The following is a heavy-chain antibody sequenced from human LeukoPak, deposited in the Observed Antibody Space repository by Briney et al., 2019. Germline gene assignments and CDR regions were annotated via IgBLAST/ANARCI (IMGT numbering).Heavy chain of an antibody. D-gene: IGHD6-19*01. CDR1: GFTFGNYA. J-gene: IGHJ5*02. CDR3: ASSRIAVAPLFDP. Sequence: GGSLRLSCAASGFTFGNYAMSWVRQAPGKGLEWVSGVSGSGTTTYYADSVKGRFTISRDNSKNTLFLQMNSLRADDTAVYYCASSRIAVAPLFDPWGQGTLVTVSS. CDR2: VSGSGTTT. V-gene: IGHV3-23*01.